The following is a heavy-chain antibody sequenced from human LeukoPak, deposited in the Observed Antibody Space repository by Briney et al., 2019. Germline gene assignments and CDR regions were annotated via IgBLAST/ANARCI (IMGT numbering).Heavy chain of an antibody. D-gene: IGHD1-26*01. CDR3: ARLGYSGSYYAFDI. V-gene: IGHV4-39*01. CDR2: IYYSGST. Sequence: SETLSLTCTVSGGSISSSSYYWGWIRQPPGKGLEWIGSIYYSGSTYYNPSLKSRVTISVGTSKNQFSLKLSSVTAADTAVYYCARLGYSGSYYAFDIWGQGTMVTVSS. J-gene: IGHJ3*02. CDR1: GGSISSSSYY.